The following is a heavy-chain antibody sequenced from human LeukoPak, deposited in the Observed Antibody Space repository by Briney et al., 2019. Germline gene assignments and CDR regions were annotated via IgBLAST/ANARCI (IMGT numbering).Heavy chain of an antibody. V-gene: IGHV4-61*01. CDR3: ARRCMIRGVIIFDY. CDR1: GGSVSSGTYY. CDR2: VYFSGTS. Sequence: SETLSLTCSVSGGSVSSGTYYETWIRQPPGTGLEWIGHVYFSGTSSYNPSLKSRVTISADTSKNQFSLKLISVTAADTAVYFCARRCMIRGVIIFDYWGPGALVTVSS. D-gene: IGHD3-10*01. J-gene: IGHJ4*02.